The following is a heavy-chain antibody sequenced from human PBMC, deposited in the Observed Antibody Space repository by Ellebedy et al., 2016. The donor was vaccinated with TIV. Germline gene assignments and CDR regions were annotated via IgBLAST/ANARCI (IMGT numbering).Heavy chain of an antibody. Sequence: MPSETLSLTCTVPGGSIRSYFWSWIPQPAGKGRQWIECIYASGSTNYNPSLKSRITTSVDTSRNQFSLKLSSVTAADTAVYYCARDTAVTGYGMDVWGQGTTVTVSS. CDR2: IYASGST. CDR3: ARDTAVTGYGMDV. CDR1: GGSIRSYF. D-gene: IGHD6-19*01. J-gene: IGHJ6*02. V-gene: IGHV4-4*07.